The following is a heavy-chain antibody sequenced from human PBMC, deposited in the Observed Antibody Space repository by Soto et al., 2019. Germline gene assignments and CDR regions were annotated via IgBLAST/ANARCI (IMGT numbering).Heavy chain of an antibody. CDR1: GYSFTDYH. D-gene: IGHD2-8*01. V-gene: IGHV1-58*02. CDR3: AADATAWQQMVPSDY. Sequence: SVKVSCKASGYSFTDYHIHWVRQARGQRLEWIGWIAVGSGYTNYAQRFQDRVTLTRDMSTATTYMELSHLTSEDTAIYYCAADATAWQQMVPSDYWGQGTLVTVSS. CDR2: IAVGSGYT. J-gene: IGHJ4*02.